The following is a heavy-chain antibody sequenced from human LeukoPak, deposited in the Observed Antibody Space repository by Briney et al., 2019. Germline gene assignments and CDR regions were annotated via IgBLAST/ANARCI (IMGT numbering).Heavy chain of an antibody. Sequence: GASVKVSCKASGFTFTSSAVQWVRQARGQRLEWIGWIVVGSGNTNYAQKFQERVTITRDMSTSTAYMELSSLRSEDTAVYYCAADEAGVYYFDYWGQGTLATVSS. CDR3: AADEAGVYYFDY. CDR2: IVVGSGNT. CDR1: GFTFTSSA. V-gene: IGHV1-58*01. J-gene: IGHJ4*02.